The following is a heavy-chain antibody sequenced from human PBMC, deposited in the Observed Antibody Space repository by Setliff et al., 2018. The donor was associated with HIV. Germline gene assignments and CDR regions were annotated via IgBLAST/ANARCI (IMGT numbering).Heavy chain of an antibody. J-gene: IGHJ4*02. D-gene: IGHD5-12*01. CDR2: INQNGGSR. CDR3: VRDGYNNWDLDH. V-gene: IGHV3-7*03. CDR1: GLTFSNYW. Sequence: GGSLRLSCAASGLTFSNYWMNWVRQAPGRGLEWVANINQNGGSRNYVDSGKGRFTISRDNTKNSLYLQMNSLRAEDTAMYYCVRDGYNNWDLDHWGQGTLVTVSS.